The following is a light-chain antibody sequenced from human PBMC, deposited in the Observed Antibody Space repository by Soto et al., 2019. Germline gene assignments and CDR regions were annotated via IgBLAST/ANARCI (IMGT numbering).Light chain of an antibody. V-gene: IGLV2-18*02. CDR1: SSDIGYHNR. J-gene: IGLJ3*02. Sequence: QSALTQPPSVSGSPGQSVTISCTGTSSDIGYHNRVSWYQQPPGTAPKLMIYEVSTRYSGVPDRFSGSKSGNTAFRTISGRQAEGEADYYCSSFASSATLVFGGGTKLTVL. CDR3: SSFASSATLV. CDR2: EVS.